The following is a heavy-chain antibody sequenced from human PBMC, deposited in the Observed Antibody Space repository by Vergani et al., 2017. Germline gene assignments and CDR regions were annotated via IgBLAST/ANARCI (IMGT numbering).Heavy chain of an antibody. CDR1: GFTFSNYW. CDR2: IKQDGSEK. D-gene: IGHD6-13*01. CDR3: AKQYYYYYMDV. V-gene: IGHV3-7*03. Sequence: EVQLVESGGGLVQPGGSLRLSCAASGFTFSNYWMSWVRQAPGKRLEWVANIKQDGSEKYYVDSVKGRFTISRDNSKNTLYLQMNSLRAEDTAVYYCAKQYYYYYMDVWGKGTTVTVSS. J-gene: IGHJ6*03.